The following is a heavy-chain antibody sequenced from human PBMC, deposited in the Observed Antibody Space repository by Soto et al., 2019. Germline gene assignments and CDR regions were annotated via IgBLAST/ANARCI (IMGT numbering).Heavy chain of an antibody. CDR2: IWYDGSNK. Sequence: LRLSCAASGFTFSSYGMHWVRQAPGKGLEWVAVIWYDGSNKYYADSVKGRFTISRDNSKNTLYLQMNSLRAEDTAVYYCARDPPSYDFWSGYWEGYYYYGMDVWGQGTTVTVSS. D-gene: IGHD3-3*01. V-gene: IGHV3-33*01. J-gene: IGHJ6*02. CDR3: ARDPPSYDFWSGYWEGYYYYGMDV. CDR1: GFTFSSYG.